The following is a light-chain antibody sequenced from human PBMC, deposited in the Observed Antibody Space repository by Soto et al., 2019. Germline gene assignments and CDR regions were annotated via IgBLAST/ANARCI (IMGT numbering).Light chain of an antibody. J-gene: IGKJ4*01. CDR2: DAS. CDR1: QSVSRY. Sequence: EIVLTQSPATLSLSPGERATLSCRASQSVSRYLAWYQQKPGQAPRLLIYDASNRATGLPARFSGSGSGTDFTLTNSSLEPEDFAVYYCEQRSDWPLTFGGGTKVEIK. V-gene: IGKV3-11*01. CDR3: EQRSDWPLT.